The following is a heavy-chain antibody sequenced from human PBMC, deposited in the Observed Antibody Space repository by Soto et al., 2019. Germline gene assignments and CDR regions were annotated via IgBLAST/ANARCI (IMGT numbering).Heavy chain of an antibody. V-gene: IGHV3-21*01. D-gene: IGHD2-2*02. J-gene: IGHJ6*02. CDR2: ISSRSDI. Sequence: GGSLRLSCVVSGFTFSTYSIDWVRQAPGKGLEWVSSISSRSDIYYADSVKGRFTISRDNAKNSVSLQMNSLRAEDTAVYYCAREYTAWPLAYGLDVWGQGTTVTVSS. CDR3: AREYTAWPLAYGLDV. CDR1: GFTFSTYS.